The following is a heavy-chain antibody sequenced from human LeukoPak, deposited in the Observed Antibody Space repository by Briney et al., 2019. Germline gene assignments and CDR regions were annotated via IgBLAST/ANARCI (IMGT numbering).Heavy chain of an antibody. D-gene: IGHD2-2*01. J-gene: IGHJ4*02. CDR1: GFTFSSYG. CDR3: ARDEAPYPPAPDY. CDR2: IWYDGSNK. V-gene: IGHV3-33*01. Sequence: PGRSLRLSCAASGFTFSSYGMHWVRQAPGKGLEWVAVIWYDGSNKYYADSVKGRFTISRDNSKNTLYLQMNSLRAEDTAVYYCARDEAPYPPAPDYWGQGTLVTDSS.